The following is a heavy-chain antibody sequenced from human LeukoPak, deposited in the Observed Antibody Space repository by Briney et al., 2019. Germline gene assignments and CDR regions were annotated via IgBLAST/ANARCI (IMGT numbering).Heavy chain of an antibody. CDR3: ATYFYGDYALHYFDY. CDR2: IYQSGTT. J-gene: IGHJ4*02. CDR1: GGFITSGIHW. D-gene: IGHD4-17*01. V-gene: IGHV4-4*02. Sequence: SETLSLTCTVSGGFITSGIHWWSWARQTPGKGLEWIGEIYQSGTTNYKPSLKSRVTMSLDESRNLFSLQLSSVTAADTAVYYCATYFYGDYALHYFDYWGQGALVTVSS.